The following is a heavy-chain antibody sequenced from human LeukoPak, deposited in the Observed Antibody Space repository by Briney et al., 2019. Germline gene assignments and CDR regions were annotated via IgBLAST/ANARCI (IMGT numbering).Heavy chain of an antibody. V-gene: IGHV4-38-2*01. Sequence: SETLSLTCAVSGYSISSGYYWGWIRQPPGKGLEWIGSIYHSGSTYYNPSLKSRVTISVDTSKNQFSLKPSSVTAADTAVYYCARLVIVVPFDYWGQGTLVTVSS. CDR3: ARLVIVVPFDY. CDR1: GYSISSGYY. CDR2: IYHSGST. D-gene: IGHD2-2*01. J-gene: IGHJ4*02.